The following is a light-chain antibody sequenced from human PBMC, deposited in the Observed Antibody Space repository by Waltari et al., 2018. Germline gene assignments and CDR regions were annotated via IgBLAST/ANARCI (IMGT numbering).Light chain of an antibody. CDR3: QQYFSYSPGFT. J-gene: IGKJ4*01. V-gene: IGKV1-5*03. CDR1: QRIGSS. Sequence: DIQMTQSPSTLSASVGDRVTLTCRASQRIGSSLAWYQQKPGKAPTLLIYPASSLESGVPSRFSGGGSGTEFTLTISSLQPDDFATYYCQQYFSYSPGFTFGGGTKVEIK. CDR2: PAS.